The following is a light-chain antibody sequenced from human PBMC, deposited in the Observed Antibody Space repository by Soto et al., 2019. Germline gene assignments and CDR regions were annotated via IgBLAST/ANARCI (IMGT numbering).Light chain of an antibody. CDR2: GAS. Sequence: EIVLTQSPGTLSLSPGERATLSCRASQSVSNSYLAWYQQKPGQAPRLLMYGASNRATGIPDRFSGSGSGTDFTLTISSLEPEDFAVYYCQQRSNWPPTWTFGQGTKVDIK. V-gene: IGKV3D-20*02. CDR3: QQRSNWPPTWT. CDR1: QSVSNSY. J-gene: IGKJ1*01.